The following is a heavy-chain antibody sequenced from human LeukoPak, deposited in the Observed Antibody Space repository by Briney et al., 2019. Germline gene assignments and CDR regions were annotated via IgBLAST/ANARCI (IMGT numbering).Heavy chain of an antibody. D-gene: IGHD3-10*01. Sequence: SQNLSLTCTVSGGSISSGDYYWSWIRQPPGKGLEWIGYIYYSGSTYYNPSLKSRVTISVDTSKNQFSLKLSSVTAADTAVYYCARDGPVLLWFGELYYGMDVWGQGTTVTVSS. V-gene: IGHV4-30-4*01. CDR1: GGSISSGDYY. CDR3: ARDGPVLLWFGELYYGMDV. J-gene: IGHJ6*02. CDR2: IYYSGST.